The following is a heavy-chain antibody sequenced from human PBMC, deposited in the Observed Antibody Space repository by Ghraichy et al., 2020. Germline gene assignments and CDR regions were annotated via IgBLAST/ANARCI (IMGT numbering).Heavy chain of an antibody. Sequence: GGSLRLSCAASGFTFSSYSMNWVRQAPGKGLEWVSSISSSSSYIYYADSVKGRFTISRDNAKNSLYLQMNSLRAEDTAVYYCARDRLVVGRGRPVHGVDPWGQGTLVTVSS. D-gene: IGHD1-1*01. CDR1: GFTFSSYS. CDR3: ARDRLVVGRGRPVHGVDP. V-gene: IGHV3-21*01. CDR2: ISSSSSYI. J-gene: IGHJ5*02.